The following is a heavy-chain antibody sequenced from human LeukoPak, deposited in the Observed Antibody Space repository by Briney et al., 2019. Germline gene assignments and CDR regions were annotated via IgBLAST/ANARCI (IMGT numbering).Heavy chain of an antibody. CDR3: ARGRFGGVPFDY. CDR2: ISGSGGST. J-gene: IGHJ4*02. CDR1: GFTSSSYA. D-gene: IGHD3-16*01. V-gene: IGHV3-23*01. Sequence: GGSLRLSCAASGFTSSSYAMSWVRQAPGKGLEWVSAISGSGGSTYYADSVKGRFTISRDNSKNTLYLQMNSLRAEDTAVYYCARGRFGGVPFDYWGQGTLVTVSS.